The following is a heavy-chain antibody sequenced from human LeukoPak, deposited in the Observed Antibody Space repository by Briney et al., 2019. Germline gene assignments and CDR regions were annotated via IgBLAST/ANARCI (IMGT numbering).Heavy chain of an antibody. CDR3: AKGKAGFGELFD. D-gene: IGHD3-10*01. V-gene: IGHV3-23*01. CDR2: ISRNSAKT. CDR1: GFTLSDYA. Sequence: PGGSLRLACAASGFTLSDYAMSWVRQAPGGGLEWVSSISRNSAKTYYADSVKGRFTISRDETNNTLCLQMNSLRAGDTALYYCAKGKAGFGELFDWGPGTLVTVSS. J-gene: IGHJ4*02.